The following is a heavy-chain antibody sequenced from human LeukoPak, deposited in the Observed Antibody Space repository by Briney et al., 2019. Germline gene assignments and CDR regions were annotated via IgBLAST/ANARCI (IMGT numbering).Heavy chain of an antibody. D-gene: IGHD3-9*01. CDR2: ISWNSGSI. J-gene: IGHJ4*02. V-gene: IGHV3-9*01. Sequence: GGSLRLSCAASGFTFDDYAMHWVWQAPGKGLEWVSGISWNSGSIGYADSVKGRFTISRDNAKNSLYLQMNSLRAEDTALYYCANDIRDHILTGYPDYWGQGTLVTVSS. CDR1: GFTFDDYA. CDR3: ANDIRDHILTGYPDY.